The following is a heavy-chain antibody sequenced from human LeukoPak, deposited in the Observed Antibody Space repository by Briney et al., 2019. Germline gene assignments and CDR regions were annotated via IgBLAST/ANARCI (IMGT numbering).Heavy chain of an antibody. J-gene: IGHJ4*02. Sequence: SETLSLTCAVYGGSFSGYYWSWIRQPPGKGLEWIGEINHSGSTNYNPSLKSRVTISVDTSKNQFSLKLSPVTAADTAVYYCARGSRDGYNAYTHWGQGTLVTVSS. CDR3: ARGSRDGYNAYTH. CDR1: GGSFSGYY. D-gene: IGHD5-24*01. CDR2: INHSGST. V-gene: IGHV4-34*01.